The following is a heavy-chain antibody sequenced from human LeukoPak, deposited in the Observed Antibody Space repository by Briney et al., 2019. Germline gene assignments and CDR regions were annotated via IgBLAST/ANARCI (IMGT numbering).Heavy chain of an antibody. D-gene: IGHD6-19*01. CDR3: ARWSSGWLYGMDV. Sequence: PSETLSLTCTVSGGSISSGDYYWSWIRQSPGKGLEWIGYIYYSGSTYYNPSLKSRVTISVDTSKNQFSLKLSSVTAADTAVYYCARWSSGWLYGMDVWGQGTTVTVSS. CDR1: GGSISSGDYY. CDR2: IYYSGST. V-gene: IGHV4-30-4*01. J-gene: IGHJ6*02.